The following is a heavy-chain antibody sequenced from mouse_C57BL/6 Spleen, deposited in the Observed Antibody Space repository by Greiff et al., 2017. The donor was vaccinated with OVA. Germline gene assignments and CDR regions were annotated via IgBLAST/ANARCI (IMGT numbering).Heavy chain of an antibody. CDR1: GFSLTSYG. V-gene: IGHV2-3*01. Sequence: LQESGPGLVAPSQSLSITCTVSGFSLTSYGVSWVRQPPGKGLEWLGVIWGDGSTNYHSALISRLSISKDNSKSQVFLKLNSLQTDDTATYYCAKHTFFTTVVAYYYAMDYWGQGTSVTVSS. J-gene: IGHJ4*01. CDR2: IWGDGST. CDR3: AKHTFFTTVVAYYYAMDY. D-gene: IGHD1-1*01.